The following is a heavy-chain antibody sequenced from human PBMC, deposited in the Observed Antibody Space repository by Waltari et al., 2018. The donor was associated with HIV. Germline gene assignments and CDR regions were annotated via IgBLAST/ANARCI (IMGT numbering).Heavy chain of an antibody. D-gene: IGHD3-16*01. Sequence: EVQLVQSGADVIKSGESLKISCKGSGYNFPSYWIAWVRQMPGKGLEWMGIMYPGDSNVKYSPSFQCRVNISADKSISTAYLQWSSLSSADTAIYYCARRATRGMAHHWDYWGQGTLVTVSS. CDR3: ARRATRGMAHHWDY. J-gene: IGHJ4*02. V-gene: IGHV5-51*03. CDR2: MYPGDSNV. CDR1: GYNFPSYW.